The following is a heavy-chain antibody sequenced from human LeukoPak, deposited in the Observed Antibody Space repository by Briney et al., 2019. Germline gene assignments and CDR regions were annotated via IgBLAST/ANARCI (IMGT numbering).Heavy chain of an antibody. V-gene: IGHV1-18*01. Sequence: GASVKVSCKTSGYTFTTYGISWVRQAPGQGLEWMGWSSPNNGNRNYAQKFQGRVTMTTDTSTATAYMELRSLRSDDTAVYYCARDDGSYSFDYWGQGTLVTVSS. D-gene: IGHD1-26*01. J-gene: IGHJ4*02. CDR3: ARDDGSYSFDY. CDR2: SSPNNGNR. CDR1: GYTFTTYG.